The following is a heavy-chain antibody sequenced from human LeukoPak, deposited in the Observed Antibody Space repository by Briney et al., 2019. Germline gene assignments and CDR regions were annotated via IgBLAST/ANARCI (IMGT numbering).Heavy chain of an antibody. CDR2: INPYGSTT. J-gene: IGHJ4*02. CDR1: GLHFSNFW. CDR3: AKDHVDNVVVPDAHIDD. Sequence: GGSLRLLCAAWGLHFSNFWMHCVGQAPGKRGVWVSFINPYGSTTTYDDSVKDRFTISRDTSNNPLSLQLRTLSAADTAVYYCAKDHVDNVVVPDAHIDDWGQGTLVTVSS. V-gene: IGHV3-74*01. D-gene: IGHD2-2*01.